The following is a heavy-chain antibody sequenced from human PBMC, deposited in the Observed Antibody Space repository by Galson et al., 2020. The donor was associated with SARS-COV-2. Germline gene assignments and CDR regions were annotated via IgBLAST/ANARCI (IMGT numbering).Heavy chain of an antibody. J-gene: IGHJ4*02. CDR3: AREYRHAYYFDY. D-gene: IGHD3-16*02. Sequence: SETLSLTCTVSGGSISSGGYYWSWIRQHPGKGLEWIGYIYYSGSTYYNPSLKSRVTISVDTSKNQFSLKLSSVTAADTAVYYCAREYRHAYYFDYWGQGTLVTVSS. CDR2: IYYSGST. V-gene: IGHV4-31*03. CDR1: GGSISSGGYY.